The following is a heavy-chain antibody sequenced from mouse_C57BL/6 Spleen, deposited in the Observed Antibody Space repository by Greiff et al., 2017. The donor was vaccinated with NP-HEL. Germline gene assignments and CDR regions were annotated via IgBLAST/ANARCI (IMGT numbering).Heavy chain of an antibody. CDR1: GYTFTDYE. Sequence: QVQLKESGAELVRPGASVTLSCKASGYTFTDYEMHWVKQTPVHGLEWIGAIDPETGGTAYNQKFKGKAILTADKSSSTAYMELRSLTSEDSAVYYCTRRSYGSHFDYWGQGTTLTVSS. CDR2: IDPETGGT. J-gene: IGHJ2*01. CDR3: TRRSYGSHFDY. V-gene: IGHV1-15*01. D-gene: IGHD2-1*01.